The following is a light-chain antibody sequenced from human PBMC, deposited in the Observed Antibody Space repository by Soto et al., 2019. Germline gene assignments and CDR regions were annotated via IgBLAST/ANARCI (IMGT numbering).Light chain of an antibody. J-gene: IGKJ3*01. Sequence: EIVLTQSPATLSLSPGERATLSCRASQSVRTSLAWYQQKPDQAPRLLIYDASNRATGIPAGFSGSGSGTDFTLTISRLEPEDFAVYYCQQRSDWPVTFGPGTTVDNK. CDR1: QSVRTS. CDR2: DAS. V-gene: IGKV3-11*01. CDR3: QQRSDWPVT.